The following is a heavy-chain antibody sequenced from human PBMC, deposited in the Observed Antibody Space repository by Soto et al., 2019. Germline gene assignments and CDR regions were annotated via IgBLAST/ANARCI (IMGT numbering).Heavy chain of an antibody. CDR2: IYWDDDK. CDR1: GFSLSTSGVG. V-gene: IGHV2-5*02. CDR3: AHRRRKECSGGSCYPYAFDI. J-gene: IGHJ3*02. Sequence: SGPTLVHPTQTLTLTCTFSGFSLSTSGVGVGWIRQPPGKALEWLALIYWDDDKRYSRSLKSRLTNTKDTSNNQVVLTMTNMDPVDTATYYCAHRRRKECSGGSCYPYAFDIWGQGTMVTVSS. D-gene: IGHD2-15*01.